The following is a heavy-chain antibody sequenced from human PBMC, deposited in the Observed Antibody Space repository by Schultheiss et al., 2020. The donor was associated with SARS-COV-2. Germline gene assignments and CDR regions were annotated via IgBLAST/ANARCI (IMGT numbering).Heavy chain of an antibody. CDR3: ARAFFRTGYSYDSNWFDP. V-gene: IGHV4-59*12. CDR1: GGSISRYY. J-gene: IGHJ5*02. D-gene: IGHD5-18*01. CDR2: IYYSGST. Sequence: SETLSLTCTVSGGSISRYYWSWIRQPAGKGLEWIGYIYYSGSTNYNPSLKSRVTISVDTSKNQFSLQLNSVTPEDTSVYYCARAFFRTGYSYDSNWFDPWGQGTLVTVSS.